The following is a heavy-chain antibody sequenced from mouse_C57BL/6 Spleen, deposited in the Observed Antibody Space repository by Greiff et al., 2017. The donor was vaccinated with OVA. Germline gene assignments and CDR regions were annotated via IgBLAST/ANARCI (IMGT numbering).Heavy chain of an antibody. Sequence: VQLQESGAELVRPGTSVKMSCKASGYTFTNYWIGWAKQRPGHGLEWIGDIYPGGGYTNYNEKFKGKATLTADKSSSTAYMQFSSLTSEDSAIYYCARGEYYGSSSRDYYAMDYWGQGTSVTFSS. CDR3: ARGEYYGSSSRDYYAMDY. CDR2: IYPGGGYT. CDR1: GYTFTNYW. J-gene: IGHJ4*01. D-gene: IGHD1-1*01. V-gene: IGHV1-63*01.